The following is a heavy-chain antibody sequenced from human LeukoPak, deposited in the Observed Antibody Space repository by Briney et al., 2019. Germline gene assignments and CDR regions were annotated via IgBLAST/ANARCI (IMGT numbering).Heavy chain of an antibody. V-gene: IGHV4-38-2*02. J-gene: IGHJ6*03. CDR3: VTPRSWELSDMAV. CDR2: VYHNGET. CDR1: GYSITTNYY. D-gene: IGHD1-26*01. Sequence: PSETLSLTCTVSGYSITTNYYWAWIRQSPGTGLEWIGSVYHNGETYYNPPLKSRAIISVDTSKNEFSLRLTSVTAADTAVYYCVTPRSWELSDMAVWGKGTTVIVSS.